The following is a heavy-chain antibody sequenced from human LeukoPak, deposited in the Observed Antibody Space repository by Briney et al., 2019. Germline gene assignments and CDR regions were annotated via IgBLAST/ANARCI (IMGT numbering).Heavy chain of an antibody. D-gene: IGHD2-15*01. CDR2: INHSGST. Sequence: SETLSLTCAVYGGSFSGYYWSWIRQPPGKGLEWIGEINHSGSTNYNPSLKSRVTISVDTSKNQFSLKLSSVTAADTAVYYCASSSVVVYTGDAFDIWGQGTMVTVSS. CDR3: ASSSVVVYTGDAFDI. J-gene: IGHJ3*02. CDR1: GGSFSGYY. V-gene: IGHV4-34*01.